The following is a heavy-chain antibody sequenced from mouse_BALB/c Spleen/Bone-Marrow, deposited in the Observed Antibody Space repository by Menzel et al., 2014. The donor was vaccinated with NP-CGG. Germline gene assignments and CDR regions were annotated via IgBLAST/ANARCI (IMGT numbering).Heavy chain of an antibody. CDR1: GYTFTDYV. D-gene: IGHD2-4*01. Sequence: VQGVESGPELVRPGVSVKISCKGSGYTFTDYVMHWVKQSHAKSLEWIGVISTYYGNTNYNQKFKGKATMTVDKSSSTAYMELARLTSEDSAIYYCARGIRNPYARDYWGQGTSVTVSS. CDR3: ARGIRNPYARDY. CDR2: ISTYYGNT. V-gene: IGHV1-67*01. J-gene: IGHJ4*01.